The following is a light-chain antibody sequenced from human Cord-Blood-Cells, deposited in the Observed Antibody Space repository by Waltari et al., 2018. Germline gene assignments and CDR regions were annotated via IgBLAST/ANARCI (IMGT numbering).Light chain of an antibody. Sequence: EIVLTQSPGTLSLSPGVRATLSCRASQSVSSSYLAWYQQKPGQAPRLRIDGASSRATGIPDRFSGSGSGTDFTLTISRLEPEDFAVYYCQQYGSSPYTFGQGTKLEIK. CDR2: GAS. V-gene: IGKV3-20*01. CDR1: QSVSSSY. CDR3: QQYGSSPYT. J-gene: IGKJ2*01.